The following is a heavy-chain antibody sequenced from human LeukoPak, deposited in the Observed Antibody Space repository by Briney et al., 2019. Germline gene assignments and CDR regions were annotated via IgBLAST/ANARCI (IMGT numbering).Heavy chain of an antibody. J-gene: IGHJ3*02. Sequence: GSLRLSCAGSGFTFRSYWMYCVRQAPGKGLEWVANIKQDGSEKYYVDSVKGRFTISRDNANDSVYLQMNSLRAEDTAVYYCARRYFDWFLGAGGSPDIWGQGTMVTVSS. D-gene: IGHD3-9*01. CDR3: ARRYFDWFLGAGGSPDI. V-gene: IGHV3-7*01. CDR2: IKQDGSEK. CDR1: GFTFRSYW.